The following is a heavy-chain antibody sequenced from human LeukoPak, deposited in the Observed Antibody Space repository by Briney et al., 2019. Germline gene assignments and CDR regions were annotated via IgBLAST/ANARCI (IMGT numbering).Heavy chain of an antibody. D-gene: IGHD3-10*01. Sequence: SETLSLTCTVSGGSISSGSYYWSWIRQPAGKGLEWIGRIYTSGSTNYNPSLKSRVTISVDTSKNQFSLKLSSVTAADTAVYYCARVVRNWFDPWGQGTLVIVSS. J-gene: IGHJ5*02. CDR2: IYTSGST. CDR3: ARVVRNWFDP. CDR1: GGSISSGSYY. V-gene: IGHV4-61*02.